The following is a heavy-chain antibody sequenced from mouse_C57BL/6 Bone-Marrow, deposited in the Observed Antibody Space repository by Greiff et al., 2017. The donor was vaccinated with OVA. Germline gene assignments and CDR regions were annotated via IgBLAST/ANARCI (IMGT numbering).Heavy chain of an antibody. Sequence: EVKLMESGAELVKPGASVKLSCTASGFNIKDYYMHLVKQRTEQGLEWIGRIDPEDGETKYAPKFQGKATITADTSSNTAYLQLSSLTSEDTAVYCCARSESRDYFDYWGQGTTLTVSS. V-gene: IGHV14-2*01. D-gene: IGHD1-1*01. CDR1: GFNIKDYY. CDR2: IDPEDGET. CDR3: ARSESRDYFDY. J-gene: IGHJ2*01.